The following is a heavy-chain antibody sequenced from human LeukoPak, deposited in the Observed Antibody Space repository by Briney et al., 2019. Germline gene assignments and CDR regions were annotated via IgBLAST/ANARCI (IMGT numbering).Heavy chain of an antibody. J-gene: IGHJ4*02. CDR1: GFTFSSYA. V-gene: IGHV3-7*01. Sequence: PGGSLRLSCAASGFTFSSYAMSRVRQAPGKGLEWVANINQDGSEKYFVDSVKGRFTISRDNAKNSLHLQMNTLRAEDTAVYYCARERDGRFFDYWGQGTLVTVSS. D-gene: IGHD5-24*01. CDR3: ARERDGRFFDY. CDR2: INQDGSEK.